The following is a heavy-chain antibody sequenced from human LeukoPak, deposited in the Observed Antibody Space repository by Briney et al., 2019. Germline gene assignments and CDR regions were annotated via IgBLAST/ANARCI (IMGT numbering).Heavy chain of an antibody. V-gene: IGHV3-74*01. CDR1: GFTFNSYW. CDR2: IKTDGSST. CDR3: AGRGTTGFDP. J-gene: IGHJ5*02. D-gene: IGHD2-2*01. Sequence: GSLTLSCAASGFTFNSYWMHWVRQAPGKGLVWVSRIKTDGSSTNYADPVKGRFTISRENANNMLFLQMNILGAEDPAVYYLAGRGTTGFDPWGQGTLVTVSS.